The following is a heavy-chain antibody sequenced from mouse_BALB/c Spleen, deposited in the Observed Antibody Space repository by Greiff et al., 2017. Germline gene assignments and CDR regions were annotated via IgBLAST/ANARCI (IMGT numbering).Heavy chain of an antibody. V-gene: IGHV5-4*02. Sequence: EVMLVESGAGLVKPGGSLTLSCAASGFTFTDYYVHWVRQTPGKRLEWVGIISDGGSYTYYPDIVKGRFTITKDNAKNDLYLQMSSLKSEDTAMYYCARDNYGPFAYWGQGTLVTVSA. CDR1: GFTFTDYY. CDR3: ARDNYGPFAY. J-gene: IGHJ3*01. CDR2: ISDGGSYT. D-gene: IGHD1-2*01.